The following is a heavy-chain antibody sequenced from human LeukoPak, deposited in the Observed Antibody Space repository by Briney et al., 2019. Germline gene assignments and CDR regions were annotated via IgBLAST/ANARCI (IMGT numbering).Heavy chain of an antibody. CDR1: KFTFSDYA. Sequence: GGSLRLSCEASKFTFSDYAMSWVRQAPGKGLEWVSYISDSSGYTKDADSVKGRFTISRDNAKKSLYLQMNSLRAEDTAVYYCARDRVGGSYVFDIWGQGTMVTVSS. CDR3: ARDRVGGSYVFDI. D-gene: IGHD1-26*01. V-gene: IGHV3-11*06. CDR2: ISDSSGYT. J-gene: IGHJ3*02.